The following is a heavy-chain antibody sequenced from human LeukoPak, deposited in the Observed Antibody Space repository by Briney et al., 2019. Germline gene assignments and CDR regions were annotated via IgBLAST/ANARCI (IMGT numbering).Heavy chain of an antibody. CDR1: GGSFSGYY. J-gene: IGHJ4*02. Sequence: SETLSLTCAVYGGSFSGYYWSWIRQPPGKGLEWIGEINHSGGTNYNPSLKSRVTISADTSKNQFSLKLSSVTAADTAVYYCASNYGSGSYYYFDYWGQGTLVTVSS. D-gene: IGHD3-10*01. CDR3: ASNYGSGSYYYFDY. CDR2: INHSGGT. V-gene: IGHV4-34*01.